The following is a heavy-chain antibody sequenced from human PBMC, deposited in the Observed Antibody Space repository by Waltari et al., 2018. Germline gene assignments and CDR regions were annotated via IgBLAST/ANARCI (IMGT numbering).Heavy chain of an antibody. CDR1: GGSFSGYY. Sequence: QVQLQQWGAGLLKPSETLSLTCAVYGGSFSGYYWSWIRQPPGKGLEWIGEINHSGSTNYNPSLKSRVTITRNTSISTAYMELSSLRSEDTAVYYCARGSAADFDYWGQGTLVTVSS. V-gene: IGHV4-34*01. CDR3: ARGSAADFDY. D-gene: IGHD2-15*01. J-gene: IGHJ4*02. CDR2: INHSGST.